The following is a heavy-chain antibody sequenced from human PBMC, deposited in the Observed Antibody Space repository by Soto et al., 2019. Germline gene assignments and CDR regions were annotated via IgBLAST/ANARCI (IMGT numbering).Heavy chain of an antibody. CDR1: VGSIISYD. D-gene: IGHD6-19*01. CDR3: ARVGMVGNVLGSWFDP. V-gene: IGHV4-4*07. Sequence: SRTGTGSVGSIISYDVSWILQPAGKGLEWIGRIYTTGSTNYNPSLKSRVTMSVDTSKNHFSLKLRSVTAADTAVYYCARVGMVGNVLGSWFDPWGQGALVTVSS. CDR2: IYTTGST. J-gene: IGHJ5*02.